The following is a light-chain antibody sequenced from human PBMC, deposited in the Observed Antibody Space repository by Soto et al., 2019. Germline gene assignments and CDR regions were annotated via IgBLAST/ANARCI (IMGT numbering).Light chain of an antibody. CDR1: SSNIGSNY. Sequence: QPVLTQPPSASRTPGQRVTFSCSGSSSNIGSNYVYWYQQLPGTAPKLLIYRNNQRPSGVPDRFSGSKSGTSASLAISGLRSEDEADYYCAAWDDSLSGPWVFGGGTKLTVL. CDR2: RNN. J-gene: IGLJ3*02. V-gene: IGLV1-47*01. CDR3: AAWDDSLSGPWV.